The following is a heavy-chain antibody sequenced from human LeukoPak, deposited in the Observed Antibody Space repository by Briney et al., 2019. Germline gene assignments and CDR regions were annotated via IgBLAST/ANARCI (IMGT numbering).Heavy chain of an antibody. CDR1: GFSFSSYC. J-gene: IGHJ4*02. CDR2: IKSSNSYI. CDR3: AREMGSSYYDSSGYYGFFDY. D-gene: IGHD3-22*01. Sequence: GGSLRLSCAASGFSFSSYCMNWVRQAPGKGLEWVSSIKSSNSYIYYADSVKGRFTISRDNAKNSLYLQMNRLRAEDTAVYYCAREMGSSYYDSSGYYGFFDYWGQGALVTVSS. V-gene: IGHV3-21*01.